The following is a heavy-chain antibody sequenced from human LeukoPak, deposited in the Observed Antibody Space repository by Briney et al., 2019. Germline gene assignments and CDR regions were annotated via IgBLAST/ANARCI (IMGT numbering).Heavy chain of an antibody. Sequence: PGGSLRLSCAASGFTFDDYAMHWVRQAPGKGLEWVSGISWNSGSIGYADSVKGRFTISRDNAKNSLYLQMNSLRAEDTALYYCAKGPDSSGYLPDVAFDIWGQGTMVTVSS. CDR2: ISWNSGSI. V-gene: IGHV3-9*01. J-gene: IGHJ3*02. D-gene: IGHD3-22*01. CDR1: GFTFDDYA. CDR3: AKGPDSSGYLPDVAFDI.